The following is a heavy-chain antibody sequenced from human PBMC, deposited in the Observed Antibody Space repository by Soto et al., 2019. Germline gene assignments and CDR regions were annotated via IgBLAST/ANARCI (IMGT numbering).Heavy chain of an antibody. CDR3: ARQRRCSGGSCYLDY. Sequence: PSETLSLTCTVSGGSISSSSYYWGWIRQPPGKGLEWIGSIYYSGSTYYNPSLKSRVTISVDTSKNQFSLKLSSVTAADTAVYYCARQRRCSGGSCYLDYWGQGTLVTVSS. D-gene: IGHD2-15*01. V-gene: IGHV4-39*01. J-gene: IGHJ4*02. CDR2: IYYSGST. CDR1: GGSISSSSYY.